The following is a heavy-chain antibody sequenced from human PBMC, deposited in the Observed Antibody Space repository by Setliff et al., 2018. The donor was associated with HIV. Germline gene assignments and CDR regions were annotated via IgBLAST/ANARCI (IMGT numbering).Heavy chain of an antibody. CDR3: AREQHRMYNSGWYFHIDS. V-gene: IGHV4-61*02. CDR2: IYTSGSS. D-gene: IGHD6-19*01. Sequence: TLSLTCTVSGGSISSDSYYWSWIRQPAGKGLEWIGRIYTSGSSNYNPSLKSRVTISVDTSKNQFSLKLSSVTAADTAVYYCAREQHRMYNSGWYFHIDSWGQGALVTVSS. J-gene: IGHJ4*02. CDR1: GGSISSDSYY.